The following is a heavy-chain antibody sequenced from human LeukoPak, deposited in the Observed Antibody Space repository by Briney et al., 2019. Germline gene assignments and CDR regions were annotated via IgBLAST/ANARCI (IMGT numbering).Heavy chain of an antibody. V-gene: IGHV1-69*05. Sequence: SVKVSCRASGGTFSNYAVSWVRQAPAQGLEWMGGIIPIFGTANYAQKFLGRVTITTDESTSTTYMELSSLRSEDTAVYYCTRDRLAGGIVATAIFRDDYMDVWGKGTTVTVSS. D-gene: IGHD2-2*01. J-gene: IGHJ6*03. CDR3: TRDRLAGGIVATAIFRDDYMDV. CDR2: IIPIFGTA. CDR1: GGTFSNYA.